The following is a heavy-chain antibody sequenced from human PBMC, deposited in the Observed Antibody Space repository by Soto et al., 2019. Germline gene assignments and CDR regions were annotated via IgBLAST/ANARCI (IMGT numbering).Heavy chain of an antibody. D-gene: IGHD3-10*01. J-gene: IGHJ6*02. Sequence: PGGSLRLSCAGSGFTFSNCAMNWVRQVPGKGLEWVSYISSRSGTIYYADSVKGRFTISRDNVKNSLYLQMNSLRAEDTAVYYCARDGGDMDVWGQGTTVTVSS. CDR3: ARDGGDMDV. CDR2: ISSRSGTI. V-gene: IGHV3-48*01. CDR1: GFTFSNCA.